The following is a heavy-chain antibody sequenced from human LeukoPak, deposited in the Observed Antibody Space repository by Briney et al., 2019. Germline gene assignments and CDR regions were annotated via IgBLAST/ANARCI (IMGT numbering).Heavy chain of an antibody. V-gene: IGHV3-74*01. CDR3: ARNLGGCTSTSCYSDFDI. CDR1: GFTLSNYW. CDR2: INTDGTTT. D-gene: IGHD2-2*01. Sequence: GGSLRLSCAASGFTLSNYWMGWVRQAPGKGLVWVSRINTDGTTTSYADSVKGRFTISRDNAKNSLYLEMRSLRAEDTAVYYCARNLGGCTSTSCYSDFDIWGQGNLVTVSP. J-gene: IGHJ4*02.